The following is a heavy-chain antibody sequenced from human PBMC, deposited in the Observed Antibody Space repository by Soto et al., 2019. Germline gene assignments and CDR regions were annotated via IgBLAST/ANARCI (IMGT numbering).Heavy chain of an antibody. J-gene: IGHJ4*02. CDR1: GGSISSSSYY. D-gene: IGHD3-22*01. V-gene: IGHV4-39*01. CDR2: IYYSGST. Sequence: PSETLSLTCTVSGGSISSSSYYWGWIRQPPGKGLEWIGSIYYSGSTYYNPSLKGRVTISVDTSKNQFSLKLSSVTAADTAVYYRARKYYDSSGPLFDYWGQGTLVTVSS. CDR3: ARKYYDSSGPLFDY.